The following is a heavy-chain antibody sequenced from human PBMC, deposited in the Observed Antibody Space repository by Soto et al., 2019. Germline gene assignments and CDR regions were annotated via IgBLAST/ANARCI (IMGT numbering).Heavy chain of an antibody. CDR2: IYYSGST. CDR3: ARLDRYYGSGSYGRDY. D-gene: IGHD3-10*01. V-gene: IGHV4-59*01. J-gene: IGHJ4*02. CDR1: GGSISSSY. Sequence: SETLSLTCIVSGGSISSSYCSWIRQPPGKGLERIGYIYYSGSTNYNPSLKSRVTISVDTSKNQFSLKLSSVPAADTAVYDCARLDRYYGSGSYGRDYWGQGTRVTV.